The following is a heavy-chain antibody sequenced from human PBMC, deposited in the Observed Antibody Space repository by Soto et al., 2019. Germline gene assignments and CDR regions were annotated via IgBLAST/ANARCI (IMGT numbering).Heavy chain of an antibody. D-gene: IGHD5-18*01. CDR1: GGSISSDHYH. CDR3: VREDAGGDRDYYGLDV. Sequence: QVQLQESGPGLVRPSQTLSLTCTVSGGSISSDHYHWTWIRQTPGKGLEWIGYIHYSGSVYYNPSPQSRVTMSVDTSKNLFSLTLSSVTAADTAVYFCVREDAGGDRDYYGLDVWGQGTTVTVSS. V-gene: IGHV4-30-4*01. J-gene: IGHJ6*02. CDR2: IHYSGSV.